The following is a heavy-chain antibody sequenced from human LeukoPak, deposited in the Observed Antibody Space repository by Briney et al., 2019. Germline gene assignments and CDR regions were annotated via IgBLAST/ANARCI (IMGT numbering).Heavy chain of an antibody. CDR2: INHSGST. V-gene: IGHV4-34*01. CDR1: GGSFSGYY. Sequence: PSETLSLTCAVYGGSFSGYYWSWIRQPPGKGLEWIGEINHSGSTNYNPSLKSRVTISVDTSKNQFSLKLSSVTAADTAVYYCAREGLVSSRFGVVTLYYYYMDVWGKGTTVTVSS. CDR3: AREGLVSSRFGVVTLYYYYMDV. J-gene: IGHJ6*03. D-gene: IGHD3-3*01.